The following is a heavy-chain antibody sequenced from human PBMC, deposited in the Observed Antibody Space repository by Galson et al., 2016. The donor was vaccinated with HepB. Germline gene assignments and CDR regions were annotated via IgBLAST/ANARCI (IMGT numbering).Heavy chain of an antibody. D-gene: IGHD6-13*01. CDR2: INQDGSVR. CDR1: GFIFSRYW. Sequence: SLRLSCAASGFIFSRYWMTWVRQAPGKGLEWVANINQDGSVRYYVDSVKGRFTIPRDNAKSSVYLQMNSLRAEDTAVYYCARAIGAADAYWGQGTLVIVSS. J-gene: IGHJ4*02. V-gene: IGHV3-7*01. CDR3: ARAIGAADAY.